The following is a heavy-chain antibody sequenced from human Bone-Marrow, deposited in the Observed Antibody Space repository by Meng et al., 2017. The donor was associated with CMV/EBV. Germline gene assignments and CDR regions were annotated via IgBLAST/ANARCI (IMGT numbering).Heavy chain of an antibody. CDR1: GFTFNNFW. CDR3: VRKVGSD. V-gene: IGHV3-7*01. Sequence: GESLKISCAASGFTFNNFWMSWVRQIPGEGLEWVTNINQDGTKMYFLDSVKGRFRISRDNAKNSLYLQMSSLRADDSAIYYCVRKVGSDWGRGTLVTVSS. CDR2: INQDGTKM. J-gene: IGHJ4*02. D-gene: IGHD1-26*01.